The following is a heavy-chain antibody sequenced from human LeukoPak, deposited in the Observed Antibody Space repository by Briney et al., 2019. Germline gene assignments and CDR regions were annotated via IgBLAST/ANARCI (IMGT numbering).Heavy chain of an antibody. CDR3: AREYSSSWSGRYFDY. V-gene: IGHV3-30-3*01. Sequence: GGSLRLSCAASGFTFGSYAMHWVRQAPGKGLEWVAVISYDGSNKYYADSVKGRFTISRDNSKNTLYLQMNSLRAEDTAVYYCAREYSSSWSGRYFDYWGQGTLVTVSS. CDR1: GFTFGSYA. J-gene: IGHJ4*02. D-gene: IGHD6-13*01. CDR2: ISYDGSNK.